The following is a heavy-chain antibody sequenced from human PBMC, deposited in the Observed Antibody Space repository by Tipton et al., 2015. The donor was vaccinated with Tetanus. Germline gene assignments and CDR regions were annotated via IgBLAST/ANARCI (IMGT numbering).Heavy chain of an antibody. V-gene: IGHV4-39*01. CDR1: GVSIADNTNY. D-gene: IGHD3-22*01. CDR2: IYFRGDT. Sequence: LRLSCTVSGVSIADNTNYWGWIRQSPGKGLEWIGSIYFRGDTYSNPSLKSRATISVDTSRNQFSLRLSSVTAADTAVYYCARHSSGYFTFFDYWGQGTLVTASS. CDR3: ARHSSGYFTFFDY. J-gene: IGHJ4*02.